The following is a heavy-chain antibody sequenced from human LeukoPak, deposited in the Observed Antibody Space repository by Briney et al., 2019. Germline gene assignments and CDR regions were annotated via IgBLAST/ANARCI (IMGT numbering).Heavy chain of an antibody. V-gene: IGHV4-39*01. J-gene: IGHJ4*02. CDR3: ARHAYPYYFDY. CDR1: GGSISSTTYY. CDR2: IYYSGSS. D-gene: IGHD2-2*02. Sequence: PSETLSLTCTVSGGSISSTTYYWGWVRQPPGKGLEWIGTIYYSGSSYYNPSLKSRVTISVDTSKNQFSLKLSSVIAADTAVYYCARHAYPYYFDYWGQGTLVTVSS.